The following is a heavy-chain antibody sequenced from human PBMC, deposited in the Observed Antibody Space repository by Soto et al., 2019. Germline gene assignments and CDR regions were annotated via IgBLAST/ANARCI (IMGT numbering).Heavy chain of an antibody. CDR3: AKDPTEQWLVPRGGFDY. D-gene: IGHD6-19*01. J-gene: IGHJ4*02. CDR2: ISGSGGST. CDR1: GFTFSSYA. Sequence: GSLRVSCAASGFTFSSYAMSWVRQAPGKGLEWVSAISGSGGSTYYADSVKGRFTISRDNSKNTLYLQMNSLRAEDTAVYYCAKDPTEQWLVPRGGFDYWGQGTLVTVSS. V-gene: IGHV3-23*01.